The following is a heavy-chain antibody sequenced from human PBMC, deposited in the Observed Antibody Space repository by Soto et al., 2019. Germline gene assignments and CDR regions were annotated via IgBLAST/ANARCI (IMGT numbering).Heavy chain of an antibody. Sequence: QVQLVESGGGVVQPGRSMRLSCAASGFTFSNYGMHWVRQTPGRGLEWVAGIWFDGRKIVYGNSVKGRFTVSRDNSKNMLYLQMDSLGVEDTAVYYCARDEIQVWSYVGSFDYWGQGTLVTVSS. CDR3: ARDEIQVWSYVGSFDY. D-gene: IGHD5-18*01. V-gene: IGHV3-33*01. CDR2: IWFDGRKI. CDR1: GFTFSNYG. J-gene: IGHJ4*02.